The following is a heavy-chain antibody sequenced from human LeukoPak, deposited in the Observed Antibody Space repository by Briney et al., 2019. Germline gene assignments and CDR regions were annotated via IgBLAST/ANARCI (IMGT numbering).Heavy chain of an antibody. CDR3: ARDSRYGDYGFWYFDL. Sequence: ASVKVSCKASGYTFTSYGISWVRQAPGQGLEWMGWISAYNGNTNYAQKLQGRVTMTTDTSTSTAYMELRSLRSDDTAVYYCARDSRYGDYGFWYFDLWGRGTLVTVSS. D-gene: IGHD4-17*01. V-gene: IGHV1-18*01. J-gene: IGHJ2*01. CDR1: GYTFTSYG. CDR2: ISAYNGNT.